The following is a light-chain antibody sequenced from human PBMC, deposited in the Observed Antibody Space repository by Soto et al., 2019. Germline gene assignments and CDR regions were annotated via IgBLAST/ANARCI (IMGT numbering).Light chain of an antibody. V-gene: IGKV1-5*03. Sequence: DIPMTQSPSTLSASVGDRVTITCRASQSISTWLAWYQQKPEKAPKLLISRASNLKSGVPSRFSGSGSGTEFTLTISSLQPDDYGTYYCQQYNNYGVTFGQGTKL. CDR2: RAS. CDR1: QSISTW. J-gene: IGKJ2*01. CDR3: QQYNNYGVT.